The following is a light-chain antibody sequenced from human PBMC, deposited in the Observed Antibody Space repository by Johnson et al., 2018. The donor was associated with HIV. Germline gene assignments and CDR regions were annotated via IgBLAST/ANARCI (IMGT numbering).Light chain of an antibody. Sequence: QSVLTQPPSVSAAPGQNVTISCSGSSSNIGNNYVSWYQQLPGTAPKLLIYDNNRRPSGTPDRFSGSKSGTTATLAITGLQTGDEADYYCGTWLSTGGVIGTGTRVTVL. CDR2: DNN. V-gene: IGLV1-51*02. J-gene: IGLJ1*01. CDR1: SSNIGNNY. CDR3: GTWLSTGGV.